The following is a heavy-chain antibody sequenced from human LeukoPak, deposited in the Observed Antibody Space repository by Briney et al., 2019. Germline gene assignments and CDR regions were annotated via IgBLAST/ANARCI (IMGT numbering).Heavy chain of an antibody. V-gene: IGHV4-30-2*01. Sequence: SQTLSLTCTVSGGSISSGGYYWSWIRQPPGKGLEWIGYIYHSGSTYYNPSLKSRVTISVDRSKNQFSLKLSSVTAADTAVYYCARDGDCSSTSCYGNWGQGTLVTVSS. CDR2: IYHSGST. CDR3: ARDGDCSSTSCYGN. CDR1: GGSISSGGYY. D-gene: IGHD2-2*03. J-gene: IGHJ4*02.